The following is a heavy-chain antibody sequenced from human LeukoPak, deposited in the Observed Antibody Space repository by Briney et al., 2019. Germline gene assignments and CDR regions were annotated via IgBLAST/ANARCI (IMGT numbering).Heavy chain of an antibody. Sequence: SETLSLTCTVSGGSISSGDYYWSWIRQPPGKGLEWIGYIYYSGSTYYNPSLKSRVTISVDTSKNQFSLRLSSVTAADTAVYYCARDLLNEGNHLDYWGQGTLVTVSS. J-gene: IGHJ4*02. CDR2: IYYSGST. CDR3: ARDLLNEGNHLDY. CDR1: GGSISSGDYY. V-gene: IGHV4-30-4*01. D-gene: IGHD4-23*01.